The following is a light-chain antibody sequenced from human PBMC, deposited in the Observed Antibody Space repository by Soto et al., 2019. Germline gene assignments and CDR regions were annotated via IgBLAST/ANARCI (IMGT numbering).Light chain of an antibody. Sequence: QSVLTQPPSASGSPGQSVTISCTGTSSDVGGYNYVSWYQQRPGQAPKVVIYEVSKRPAGVPDRFSGSKSGNTASLTVSGLQAEDEAGYYCSSYAGNITHYVFGTGTKATVL. V-gene: IGLV2-8*01. J-gene: IGLJ1*01. CDR3: SSYAGNITHYV. CDR2: EVS. CDR1: SSDVGGYNY.